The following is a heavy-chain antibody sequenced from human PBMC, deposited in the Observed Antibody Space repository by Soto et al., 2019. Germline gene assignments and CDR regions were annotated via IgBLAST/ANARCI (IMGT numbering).Heavy chain of an antibody. D-gene: IGHD2-8*02. CDR3: ASHFTGVLGLGTSPPGGDNFGWDV. V-gene: IGHV1-69*02. J-gene: IGHJ6*02. Sequence: QVQLVQSGAEVKKPGSSVKVSCKASGGTFSRYTFTWVRQAPGQGLEWMGRIIPIVDIPNYAQKFQGRVTITAAKSTSTAYGELSRLPPDDTAVNYGASHFTGVLGLGTSPPGGDNFGWDVWGQGTTVSVS. CDR1: GGTFSRYT. CDR2: IIPIVDIP.